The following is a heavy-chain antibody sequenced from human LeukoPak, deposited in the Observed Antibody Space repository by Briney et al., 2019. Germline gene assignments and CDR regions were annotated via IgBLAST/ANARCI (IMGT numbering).Heavy chain of an antibody. CDR2: IWYVGSNK. V-gene: IGHV3-33*01. CDR1: GFTFSSYG. J-gene: IGHJ3*02. Sequence: GRSLRLSCPASGFTFSSYGMHWVRQAPGKGLEWVAVIWYVGSNKYYADSVKGRFTISRDNSKNTLYLQMNSLRAEDTAVYYCARLRIADDSSGDFDAFDIWGQGTMVTVSS. D-gene: IGHD3-22*01. CDR3: ARLRIADDSSGDFDAFDI.